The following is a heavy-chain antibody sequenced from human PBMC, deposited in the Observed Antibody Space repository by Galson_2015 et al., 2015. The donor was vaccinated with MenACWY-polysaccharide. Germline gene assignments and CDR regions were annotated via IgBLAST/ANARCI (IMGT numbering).Heavy chain of an antibody. J-gene: IGHJ4*02. V-gene: IGHV3-69-1*01. CDR1: GFTFSNYH. Sequence: SLRLSCAASGFTFSNYHMNWVRQAPGKGLEWASYISSSSTIYYADSVKGRFTISRDNAKNLLYLQMNSLRAEDTAVYYCARVRIASRSFDYWGQGTLVTVSS. D-gene: IGHD6-13*01. CDR2: ISSSSTI. CDR3: ARVRIASRSFDY.